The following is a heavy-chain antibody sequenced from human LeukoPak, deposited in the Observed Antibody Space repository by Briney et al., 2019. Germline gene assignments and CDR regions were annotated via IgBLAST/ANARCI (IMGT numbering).Heavy chain of an antibody. D-gene: IGHD2-21*01. Sequence: GGSLRLSCAASGFTFSSYGMRWVRQAPGKGLEWVAVISYDGSNKYYADSVKGRFTISRDNSKNTLYLQMNSLRAEDTAVYYCAKDEGIRCLKGDCPFDYWGQGTLVTVSS. CDR2: ISYDGSNK. CDR3: AKDEGIRCLKGDCPFDY. CDR1: GFTFSSYG. V-gene: IGHV3-30*18. J-gene: IGHJ4*02.